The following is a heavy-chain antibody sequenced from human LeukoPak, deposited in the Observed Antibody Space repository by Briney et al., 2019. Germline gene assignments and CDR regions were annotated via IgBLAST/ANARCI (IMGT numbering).Heavy chain of an antibody. V-gene: IGHV6-1*01. J-gene: IGHJ3*02. CDR3: ASTYSSGWYSGGAFDI. D-gene: IGHD6-19*01. CDR1: GDSVSSNSAA. CDR2: TYYRSKWYN. Sequence: SQTLSLTCAISGDSVSSNSAAWHWIRQSPSRGLEWLGRTYYRSKWYNDYAVSVKSRITINPDTSKNQFSLQLNSVTPEDTAVYYCASTYSSGWYSGGAFDIWGQGTMVTVSS.